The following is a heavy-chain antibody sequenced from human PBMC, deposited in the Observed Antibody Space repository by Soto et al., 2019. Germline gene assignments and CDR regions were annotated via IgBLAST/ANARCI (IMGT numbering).Heavy chain of an antibody. V-gene: IGHV1-46*01. CDR1: GYTFTNYY. CDR3: AKDIGDIVVIPASISAYNALHV. J-gene: IGHJ6*02. Sequence: ASVKVSCKASGYTFTNYYMHWMRQAPRQGLEWMGIVNLSGGSPTYAQKFQGRVTMTRDMSTSTVYMELSSLRYEDTAVYYCAKDIGDIVVIPASISAYNALHVWGQGTTVTVSS. CDR2: VNLSGGSP. D-gene: IGHD2-2*01.